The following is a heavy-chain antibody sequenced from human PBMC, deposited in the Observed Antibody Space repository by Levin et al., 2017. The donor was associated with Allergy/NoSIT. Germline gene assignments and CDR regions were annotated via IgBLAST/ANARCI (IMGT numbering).Heavy chain of an antibody. V-gene: IGHV2-70*11. D-gene: IGHD3-10*01. CDR3: ARATNHYYGRGFDY. J-gene: IGHJ4*02. CDR1: GFSLTTSGMC. CDR2: IDWDDDK. Sequence: TLSLTCTFSGFSLTTSGMCVSWIRQPPGNALEWLARIDWDDDKYYSTSLKTRLTISRDTSKNQVDLTMTSMDPVDTATYYCARATNHYYGRGFDYWGQGTPVTVSS.